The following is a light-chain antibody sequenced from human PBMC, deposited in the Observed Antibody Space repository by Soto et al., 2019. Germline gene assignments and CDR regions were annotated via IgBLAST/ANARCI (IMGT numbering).Light chain of an antibody. V-gene: IGKV1-9*01. CDR1: QGIGSY. J-gene: IGKJ4*01. CDR2: GAS. CDR3: QQLNTYPLT. Sequence: DSQLTQSPSFLSASVGDRVTITCRASQGIGSYLAWYQQKPGKAPKLLIYGASTLQTGVPSRFSGSGSGTEFPLTISLLQPEDFATYYCQQLNTYPLTFGGGTKVEIK.